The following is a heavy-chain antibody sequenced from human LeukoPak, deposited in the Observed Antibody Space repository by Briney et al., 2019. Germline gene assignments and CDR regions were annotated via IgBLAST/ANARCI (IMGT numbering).Heavy chain of an antibody. D-gene: IGHD3-10*01. CDR1: GGSINTNTFF. CDR3: ALRGAIEAYYMDV. J-gene: IGHJ6*03. Sequence: PSESLSLTCGVSGGSINTNTFFWGWIRQPPGKGLEWIGNVFYSGSVMYNPSLKGRVTMSIDTSKSQFSLSLSSVTAADTAVYYCALRGAIEAYYMDVWGKGTTVTVSS. V-gene: IGHV4-39*01. CDR2: VFYSGSV.